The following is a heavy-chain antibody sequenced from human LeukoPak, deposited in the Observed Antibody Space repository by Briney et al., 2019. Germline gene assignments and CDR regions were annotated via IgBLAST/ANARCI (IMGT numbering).Heavy chain of an antibody. CDR1: GGSITGYH. J-gene: IGHJ3*02. V-gene: IGHV4-4*08. Sequence: SETLSLTCTVSGGSITGYHWSWIRQPPGKGLEWIGYIYSSETTNYKPSLKSRVTISADTSKNQFSLKLTSVTAADTAIYYCARRNDFDIWGQGIMVTVSS. CDR2: IYSSETT. CDR3: ARRNDFDI.